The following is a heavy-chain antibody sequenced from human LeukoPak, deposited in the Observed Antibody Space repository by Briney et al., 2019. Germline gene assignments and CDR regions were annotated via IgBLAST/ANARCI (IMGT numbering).Heavy chain of an antibody. CDR3: AKSPHYYDSSGYYDV. D-gene: IGHD3-22*01. Sequence: GGSLRLSCAASGFTVSSNYMSWVRQAPGKGLEWVSAISGSGGSTYYADSVKGRFTISRDNSKNTLYLQMNSLRAEDTAVYYCAKSPHYYDSSGYYDVWGQGTLVTVSS. V-gene: IGHV3-23*01. J-gene: IGHJ4*02. CDR1: GFTVSSNY. CDR2: ISGSGGST.